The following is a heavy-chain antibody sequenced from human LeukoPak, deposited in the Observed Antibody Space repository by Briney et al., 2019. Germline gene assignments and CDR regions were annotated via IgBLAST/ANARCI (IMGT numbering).Heavy chain of an antibody. J-gene: IGHJ4*02. CDR3: AGGEYYYGSGSYGL. V-gene: IGHV4-4*07. D-gene: IGHD3-10*01. Sequence: SETLSLTCTVSGGSISSYYWSWIRQPAGKGLEWIGRIYTSGSTNYNPSLKSRVTMSVDTSKNQFSLKLSSVTAADTAVYYCAGGEYYYGSGSYGLWGQGTLVTVSS. CDR1: GGSISSYY. CDR2: IYTSGST.